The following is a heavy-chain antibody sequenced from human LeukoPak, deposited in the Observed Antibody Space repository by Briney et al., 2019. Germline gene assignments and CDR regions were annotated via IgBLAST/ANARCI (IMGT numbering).Heavy chain of an antibody. CDR2: IKQDASQE. D-gene: IGHD3-3*01. Sequence: AGGSLRLSCAASGFTISSYWMSWVRPAPGKGPEWVAHIKQDASQEYHVDSVKSRFTISRDNAKNSLYLQMNSLRAEDTAVYYCARGVVYPAWSGPHWSDYWGQGALVTVSS. J-gene: IGHJ4*02. CDR1: GFTISSYW. V-gene: IGHV3-7*01. CDR3: ARGVVYPAWSGPHWSDY.